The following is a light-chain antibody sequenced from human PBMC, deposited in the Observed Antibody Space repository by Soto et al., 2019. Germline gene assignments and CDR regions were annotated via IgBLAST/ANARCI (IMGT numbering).Light chain of an antibody. V-gene: IGKV2-28*01. CDR1: QSLLAGNGYNY. CDR2: LGS. J-gene: IGKJ4*01. CDR3: MQALQTPLT. Sequence: DIVMTQSPLSLSVTPGQPASISCRSSQSLLAGNGYNYLDWYLQKPGQSPQLLVYLGSNRASGVHDRVSGSVSGTDFTLKISRVEAEDVEVYYCMQALQTPLTFGGGTKVEIK.